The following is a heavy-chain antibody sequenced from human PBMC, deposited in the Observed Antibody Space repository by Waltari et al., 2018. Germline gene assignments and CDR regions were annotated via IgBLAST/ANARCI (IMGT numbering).Heavy chain of an antibody. V-gene: IGHV3-73*01. CDR2: VRNKAKHYAT. CDR1: GFTFSDFA. Sequence: DVFLVESGGGLVQPGGSLKISCEASGFTFSDFAMHWVRQPSGKGLEWVGLVRNKAKHYATAYGESVRGRFTISRDDSKNTAFLQMNSLEPDDTAVYYCVTITTPSDHWGQGTLVVVSS. CDR3: VTITTPSDH. D-gene: IGHD4-4*01. J-gene: IGHJ4*02.